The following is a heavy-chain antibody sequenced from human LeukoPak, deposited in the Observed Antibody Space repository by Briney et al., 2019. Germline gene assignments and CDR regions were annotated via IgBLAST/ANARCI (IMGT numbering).Heavy chain of an antibody. Sequence: SETLSLTCAVYGGSFSGYYWSWIRQPPGKGLEWIGEINHSGSTNYNPSLKSRVTISEDTSKNQFSLKLSSVTAADTAVYYCARGVRGYSSSWLNLWGQGTLVTVSS. CDR3: ARGVRGYSSSWLNL. CDR1: GGSFSGYY. J-gene: IGHJ5*02. V-gene: IGHV4-34*01. D-gene: IGHD6-13*01. CDR2: INHSGST.